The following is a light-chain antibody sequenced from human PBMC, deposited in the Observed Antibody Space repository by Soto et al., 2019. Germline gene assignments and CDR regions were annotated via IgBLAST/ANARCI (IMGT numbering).Light chain of an antibody. CDR1: QSIRSW. Sequence: DIQMTQSPSTLSASVGDRVTITCRASQSIRSWLAWYQQKPGKAPKLLIYKASSLESGVPSRFSGSGSGTEFILTISCLQPDDFATYYCQQYNSYPLTFGGGTKVEIK. V-gene: IGKV1-5*03. CDR2: KAS. CDR3: QQYNSYPLT. J-gene: IGKJ4*01.